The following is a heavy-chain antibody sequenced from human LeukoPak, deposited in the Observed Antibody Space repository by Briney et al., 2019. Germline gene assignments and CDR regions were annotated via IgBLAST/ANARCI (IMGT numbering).Heavy chain of an antibody. J-gene: IGHJ4*02. CDR2: IYYSGST. CDR1: GGSISSSSYY. CDR3: ARHRRYYDSSGYSPYFDY. D-gene: IGHD3-22*01. V-gene: IGHV4-39*01. Sequence: PSETLSLTCTVSGGSISSSSYYWGWIRQPPGKGLEWIGSIYYSGSTYYNPSLKSRVTISVDTSKNQFSLKLSSVTAADTAVYYCARHRRYYDSSGYSPYFDYWGQGTLVTVSS.